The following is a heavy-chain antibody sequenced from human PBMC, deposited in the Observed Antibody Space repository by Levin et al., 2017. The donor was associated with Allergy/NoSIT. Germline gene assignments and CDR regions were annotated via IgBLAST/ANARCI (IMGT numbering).Heavy chain of an antibody. V-gene: IGHV4-28*01. CDR2: IYHNGAT. CDR3: ARMARSPHFDN. CDR1: GSSITNFIW. Sequence: LRLSCSVSGSSITNFIWWGWIRQPPGKGLEWIGYIYHNGATQYNPSLKSRATLSVDSSKNQIFLSLSSLTAVDTAVYYCARMARSPHFDNWGQGTLVAVS. J-gene: IGHJ4*02.